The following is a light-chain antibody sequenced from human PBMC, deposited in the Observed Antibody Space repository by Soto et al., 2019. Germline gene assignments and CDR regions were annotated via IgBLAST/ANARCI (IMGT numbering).Light chain of an antibody. CDR1: QSVHSSY. CDR2: DAS. V-gene: IGKV3-20*01. Sequence: IVLTQSPGTLSLSPGETATLSCGASQSVHSSYLAWFQQRPGQAPRLLIYDASTRATGIPDRFSGSGSGTDFTLTISRLEPEDFAVYFCQQYATSPLAFGGGTKVDI. CDR3: QQYATSPLA. J-gene: IGKJ4*01.